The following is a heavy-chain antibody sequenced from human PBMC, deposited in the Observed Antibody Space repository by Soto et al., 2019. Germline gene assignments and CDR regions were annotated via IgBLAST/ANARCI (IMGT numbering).Heavy chain of an antibody. Sequence: GESLKISCKGSGYSFTSYWISWVRQMPGKGLEWMGRIDPSDSYTNYSPSFQGHVTISADKSISTAYLQWSSLKASDTAMYYCARPIVPAAIDYYYYGMDVWGQGTTVTVSS. D-gene: IGHD2-2*01. J-gene: IGHJ6*02. CDR1: GYSFTSYW. CDR2: IDPSDSYT. CDR3: ARPIVPAAIDYYYYGMDV. V-gene: IGHV5-10-1*01.